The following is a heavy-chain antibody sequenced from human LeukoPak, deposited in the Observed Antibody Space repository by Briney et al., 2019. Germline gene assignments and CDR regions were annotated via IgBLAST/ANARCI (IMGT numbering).Heavy chain of an antibody. CDR2: IFYGGST. V-gene: IGHV4-59*08. D-gene: IGHD3-10*01. CDR1: GGSISSYY. CDR3: ARTGYYASGSSYYYGMDV. Sequence: SETLSLTCTVSGGSISSYYWTWIRQPPGKGLEWIGYIFYGGSTNYNPSLESRVTISIDTSKNQFSLKVNSLTAADTAVYYCARTGYYASGSSYYYGMDVWGQGTTVTVSS. J-gene: IGHJ6*02.